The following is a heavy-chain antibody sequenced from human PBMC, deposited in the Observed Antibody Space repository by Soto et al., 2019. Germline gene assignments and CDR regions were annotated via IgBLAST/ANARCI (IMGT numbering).Heavy chain of an antibody. CDR2: IIPIFGRA. V-gene: IGHV1-69*12. CDR1: GGTFSSYA. Sequence: QVQLVQSGAEVKKPGSSVKVSCKASGGTFSSYAISWVRQAPGQGLEWMGGIIPIFGRANYAQKFQGRVTITADESTSTAYMELSSLRSEDTAVYYCAKDRGYSYGNYYYYGMDVWGQGTTVTVSS. J-gene: IGHJ6*02. D-gene: IGHD5-18*01. CDR3: AKDRGYSYGNYYYYGMDV.